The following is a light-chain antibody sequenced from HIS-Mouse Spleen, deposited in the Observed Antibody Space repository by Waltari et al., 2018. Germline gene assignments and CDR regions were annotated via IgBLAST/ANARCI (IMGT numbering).Light chain of an antibody. Sequence: NFMLTQPHSVSESPGKTVTISCTRSSGSIASNYLPWYHQPPGSAPPTVIYEDNQRPSGVPDRFSGSIDSSSNSASLTISGLKTEDEADYYCQSYDSSNVVFGGGTKLTVL. CDR2: EDN. CDR3: QSYDSSNVV. J-gene: IGLJ2*01. V-gene: IGLV6-57*04. CDR1: SGSIASNY.